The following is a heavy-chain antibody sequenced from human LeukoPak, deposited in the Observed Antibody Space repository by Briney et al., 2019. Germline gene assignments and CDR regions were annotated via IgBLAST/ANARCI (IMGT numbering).Heavy chain of an antibody. CDR3: ARARYSSSWACDY. Sequence: SETLSLTCTVSGGSISSGGYYWSWIRQPPGKGLEWIGYIYYSGSTNYNPSLKSRVTISVDTSKNQFSLKLSSVTAADTAVYYCARARYSSSWACDYWGQGTLVTVSS. V-gene: IGHV4-61*08. D-gene: IGHD6-13*01. J-gene: IGHJ4*02. CDR1: GGSISSGGYY. CDR2: IYYSGST.